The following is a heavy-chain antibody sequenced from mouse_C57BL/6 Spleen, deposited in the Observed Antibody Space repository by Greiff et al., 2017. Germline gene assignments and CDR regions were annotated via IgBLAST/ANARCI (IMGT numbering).Heavy chain of an antibody. V-gene: IGHV1-64*01. D-gene: IGHD1-1*01. CDR3: ARNYGSSYGYFDG. CDR1: GYTFTSYW. Sequence: QVQLQQSGAELVKPGASVKLSCKASGYTFTSYWMHWVKQRPGQGLEWIGMIHPNSGSTNYNEKFKSKATLTVDKSSSTAYMQLSSLTSEDAAGYDCARNYGSSYGYFDGWGTGTTVTVSS. J-gene: IGHJ1*03. CDR2: IHPNSGST.